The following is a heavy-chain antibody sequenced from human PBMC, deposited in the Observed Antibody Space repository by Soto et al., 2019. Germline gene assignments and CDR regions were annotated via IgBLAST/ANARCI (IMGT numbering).Heavy chain of an antibody. V-gene: IGHV4-4*02. D-gene: IGHD6-25*01. Sequence: QVELQESGPRLVKSSGTLSLTCEVSSGSISTGNWWSWVRQPPGKGLEWIGEIYYTGATNYNPSLKSRVTMTIDKSKDQFSLILTSATAADTAVYYCVRVFSSGSGWMYYFDFWGQGILVSVSS. J-gene: IGHJ4*02. CDR1: SGSISTGNW. CDR3: VRVFSSGSGWMYYFDF. CDR2: IYYTGAT.